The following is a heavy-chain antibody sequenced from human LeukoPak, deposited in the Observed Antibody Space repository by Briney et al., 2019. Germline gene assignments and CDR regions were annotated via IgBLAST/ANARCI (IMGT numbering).Heavy chain of an antibody. CDR3: ARKLSYYGTSPAGWFGP. Sequence: WSLRLSCVASGFTFRSYCMSWGRLAPGEGLVWVANIKQDGRDEYYVDSVKGRFTISRDNAKNSLYLQMDGLRAADTAVYHCARKLSYYGTSPAGWFGPWGQGTLVTVSS. V-gene: IGHV3-7*01. CDR2: IKQDGRDE. J-gene: IGHJ5*02. CDR1: GFTFRSYC. D-gene: IGHD3-22*01.